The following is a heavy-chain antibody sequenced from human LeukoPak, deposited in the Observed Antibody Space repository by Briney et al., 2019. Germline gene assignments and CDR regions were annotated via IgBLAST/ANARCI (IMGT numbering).Heavy chain of an antibody. CDR3: AREIGQLGGAFDI. D-gene: IGHD7-27*01. J-gene: IGHJ3*02. CDR1: GFTVSTVY. CDR2: IYGGPTA. V-gene: IGHV3-53*01. Sequence: GGSLRLSCAASGFTVSTVYMTWVRQAPGKGLEWVSVIYGGPTAFYADSVKDRFTISRDNPKNTLNLQLNSLRAEHTAVYYCAREIGQLGGAFDIWGQGTMVTVSS.